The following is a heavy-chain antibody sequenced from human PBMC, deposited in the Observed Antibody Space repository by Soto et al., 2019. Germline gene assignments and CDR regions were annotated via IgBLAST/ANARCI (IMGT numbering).Heavy chain of an antibody. CDR3: AKGLRGACSGGSCYLRLDY. J-gene: IGHJ4*02. V-gene: IGHV3-30*18. CDR1: GFTFSSYG. CDR2: ISYDGSNK. D-gene: IGHD2-15*01. Sequence: QVQLVESGGGVVQPGRSLRLSCAASGFTFSSYGMHWVRQAPGKGLEWVAVISYDGSNKYYADSVKGRFTISRDNSKNTLYLQMNSLRAEDTAVYYCAKGLRGACSGGSCYLRLDYWGQGTLVTVSS.